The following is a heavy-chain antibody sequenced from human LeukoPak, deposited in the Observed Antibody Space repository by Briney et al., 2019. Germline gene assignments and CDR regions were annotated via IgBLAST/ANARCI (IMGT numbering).Heavy chain of an antibody. J-gene: IGHJ6*03. CDR2: INHSGST. CDR3: ARGDSKNIVVVPAAIPSGDYYYYMDV. CDR1: GGSFSGYY. D-gene: IGHD2-2*02. V-gene: IGHV4-34*01. Sequence: SETLSLTCAVYGGSFSGYYWSWIRQPPGKGLEWIGEINHSGSTNYNPSLKSRVTISVDTSKNQFSLKLSSVTAADTAVYYCARGDSKNIVVVPAAIPSGDYYYYMDVWGKGTTVTVSS.